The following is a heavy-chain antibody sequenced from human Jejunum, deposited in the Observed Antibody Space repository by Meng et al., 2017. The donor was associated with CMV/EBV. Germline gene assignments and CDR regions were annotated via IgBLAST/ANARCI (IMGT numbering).Heavy chain of an antibody. Sequence: KASGYTFTGYYMHWVRQAPGKGLEWMGWINPNSGGTNYAQKFQGRVTMTRDTSISTAYMELSRLRSDDTAVYYCARIDNGANGADYWGQGTLVTVSS. CDR1: GYTFTGYY. V-gene: IGHV1-2*02. CDR3: ARIDNGANGADY. J-gene: IGHJ4*02. D-gene: IGHD4/OR15-4a*01. CDR2: INPNSGGT.